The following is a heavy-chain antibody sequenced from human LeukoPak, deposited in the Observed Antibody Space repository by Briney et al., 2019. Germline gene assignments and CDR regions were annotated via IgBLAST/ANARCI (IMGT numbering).Heavy chain of an antibody. CDR2: IYTSGST. D-gene: IGHD6-25*01. V-gene: IGHV4-61*02. J-gene: IGHJ4*02. Sequence: PSQTLSLTCTVSGGSISSGSYYWSWIRQPAGKGLEWIGRIYTSGSTNYNPSLKSRVTISVDTSKNQFSQKLSSVTAADTAVYYCARDGSGWLNYFDYWGQGTLVTVSS. CDR3: ARDGSGWLNYFDY. CDR1: GGSISSGSYY.